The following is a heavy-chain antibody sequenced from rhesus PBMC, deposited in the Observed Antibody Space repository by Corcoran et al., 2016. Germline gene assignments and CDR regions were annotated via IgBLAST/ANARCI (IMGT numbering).Heavy chain of an antibody. CDR2: IDGKREST. CDR1: GGSISGYYY. V-gene: IGHV4-73*01. D-gene: IGHD5-36*01. J-gene: IGHJ4*01. Sequence: QVKLQQWGEGLVKPSETLSLTCAVYGGSISGYYYWSWIRQAPGQGREWIGNIDGKRESTKYNPAHSKRVTMSKDTSKNQLSLKLSSVTEADTAGDYCAREPVDIATVTDYWGQGVLVTISS. CDR3: AREPVDIATVTDY.